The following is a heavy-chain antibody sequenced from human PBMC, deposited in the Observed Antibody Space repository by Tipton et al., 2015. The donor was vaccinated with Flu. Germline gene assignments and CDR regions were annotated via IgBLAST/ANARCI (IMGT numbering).Heavy chain of an antibody. D-gene: IGHD3-22*01. CDR1: GFTFSAYE. Sequence: AVSGFTFSAYEMNWVRQAPGKGLEWISDISKSGGTTHYADSERGRFTIARDNAKNSLYLQMSSLRVEDTAVYYCVRVTYFYDSHGAGEVLHIWGQGTMVTVSS. J-gene: IGHJ3*02. CDR3: VRVTYFYDSHGAGEVLHI. V-gene: IGHV3-48*03. CDR2: ISKSGGTT.